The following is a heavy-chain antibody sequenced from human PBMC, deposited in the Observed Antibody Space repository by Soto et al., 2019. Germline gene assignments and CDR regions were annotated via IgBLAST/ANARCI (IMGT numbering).Heavy chain of an antibody. CDR3: AREMYSSFDY. CDR1: GFTVRSNY. Sequence: EVQLVESGGGLVQPGGSLRLSCAASGFTVRSNYMSWVRQAPGKGLEWVSVIYSGGSTYYADSVKGRFTISRDNSKNTLYFQMNSLRAEDTAVYYCAREMYSSFDYWGQGTLVTVSS. J-gene: IGHJ4*02. D-gene: IGHD6-13*01. CDR2: IYSGGST. V-gene: IGHV3-66*01.